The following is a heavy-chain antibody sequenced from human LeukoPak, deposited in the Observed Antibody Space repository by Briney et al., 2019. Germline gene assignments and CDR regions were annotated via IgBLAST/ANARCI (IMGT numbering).Heavy chain of an antibody. J-gene: IGHJ3*02. CDR1: GFTFSSYV. Sequence: GRSLRLSCAASGFTFSSYVMHWVRQAPGKGLEWVAVISYDGSNKYYADSVKGRFTISRDNSKNTLYLQMNSLRAEDTAVYYCAKLGINYGDAFDIWGQGTMVTVSS. D-gene: IGHD4-11*01. CDR2: ISYDGSNK. V-gene: IGHV3-30*18. CDR3: AKLGINYGDAFDI.